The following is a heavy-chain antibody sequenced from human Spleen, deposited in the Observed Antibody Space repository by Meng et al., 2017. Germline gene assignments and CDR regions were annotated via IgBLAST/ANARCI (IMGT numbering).Heavy chain of an antibody. V-gene: IGHV3-21*01. CDR1: GFTFSSYS. CDR3: TRSYSSGWYYYFDY. Sequence: VELVVAGGGLVKPGGSLRLSCAASGFTFSSYSMNWVRQAPGKGLEWVSSISSTNNDIYYADSVMGRFTISRDNAQNSLYLQMNSLRAEDTAVYYCTRSYSSGWYYYFDYWGQGTLVTVSS. J-gene: IGHJ4*02. CDR2: ISSTNNDI. D-gene: IGHD6-19*01.